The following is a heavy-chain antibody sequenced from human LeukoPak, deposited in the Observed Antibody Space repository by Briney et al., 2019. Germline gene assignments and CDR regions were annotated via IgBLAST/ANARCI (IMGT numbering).Heavy chain of an antibody. CDR1: GFTFSNHG. D-gene: IGHD2/OR15-2a*01. J-gene: IGHJ4*02. CDR3: ASTTGYPRYYYFDY. Sequence: GGSLRLSCVASGFTFSNHGMSWVRQDPGKGLEWVSSISANSVYTYYAASVKGRFTISRDNSKNTLFLQMNSLGAEDTAVYYCASTTGYPRYYYFDYWGQGTLVTVSS. CDR2: ISANSVYT. V-gene: IGHV3-23*01.